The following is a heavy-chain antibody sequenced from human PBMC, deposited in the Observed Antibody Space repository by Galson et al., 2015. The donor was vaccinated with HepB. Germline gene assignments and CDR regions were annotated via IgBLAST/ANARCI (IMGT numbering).Heavy chain of an antibody. J-gene: IGHJ4*02. D-gene: IGHD6-13*01. CDR2: IRYDGSNK. V-gene: IGHV3-30*02. Sequence: SLRLSCAASGFTFSSYGMHWVRQAPGKGLEWVAFIRYDGSNKYYADSVKGRFTISRDNSKNTLYLQMNSLRAEDTAVYYRAKDRVAAAGTYFDYWGQGTLVTVSS. CDR1: GFTFSSYG. CDR3: AKDRVAAAGTYFDY.